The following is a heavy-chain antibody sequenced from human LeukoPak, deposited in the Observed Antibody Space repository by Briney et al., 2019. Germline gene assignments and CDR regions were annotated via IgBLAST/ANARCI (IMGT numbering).Heavy chain of an antibody. CDR2: ISGSGGST. J-gene: IGHJ6*03. V-gene: IGHV3-23*01. Sequence: GGPLRLSCAASGFTFSSYAMSWVRQAPGKGLEWVSAISGSGGSTYYADSVKGRFTISRDNTNNILYLQMNSLRAEDTAVYYLAKMALTMIVVPYYMDVWGKGTTVTVS. D-gene: IGHD3-22*01. CDR3: AKMALTMIVVPYYMDV. CDR1: GFTFSSYA.